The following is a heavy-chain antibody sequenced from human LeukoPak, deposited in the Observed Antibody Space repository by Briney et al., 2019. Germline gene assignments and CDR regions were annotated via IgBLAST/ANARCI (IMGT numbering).Heavy chain of an antibody. CDR1: GFSFDDYG. Sequence: GGSLRLSCAASGFSFDDYGMSWVRQAPGKGLEWVSGIDWNGGSTGYAESVKGRFTISRGNAKNSLYLQPNSLTAEDTALYYCARSLGSGFYYFDFWGQGTLVTVSS. V-gene: IGHV3-20*04. CDR2: IDWNGGST. CDR3: ARSLGSGFYYFDF. D-gene: IGHD5-12*01. J-gene: IGHJ4*02.